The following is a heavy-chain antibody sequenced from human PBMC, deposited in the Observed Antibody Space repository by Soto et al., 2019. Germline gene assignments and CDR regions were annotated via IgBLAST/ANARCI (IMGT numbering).Heavy chain of an antibody. J-gene: IGHJ5*02. CDR2: INHSGST. Sequence: SETLSLTCAVYGGSFSNYYWSWIRQPPGKGLEWIGEINHSGSTNYNPSLKSRVTISVDTSKNQFSLKLSSLRSEDTAVYYCARGVKYGAYSRWFDPWGQGTLVTVSS. D-gene: IGHD4-17*01. CDR3: ARGVKYGAYSRWFDP. V-gene: IGHV4-34*01. CDR1: GGSFSNYY.